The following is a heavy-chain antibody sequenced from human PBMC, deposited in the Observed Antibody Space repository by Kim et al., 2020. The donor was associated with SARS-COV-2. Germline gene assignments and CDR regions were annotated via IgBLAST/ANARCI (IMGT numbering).Heavy chain of an antibody. D-gene: IGHD3-16*01. CDR3: GRVRLSYYLDY. J-gene: IGHJ4*02. V-gene: IGHV4-34*01. Sequence: SETLSLTCAVYGGSFSGYYWSWIRQPPGKGLEWIGEINHSGSTNYNPSLKSRVTISVDTSKNQFSLKLSPVTAADTAVYYCGRVRLSYYLDYRGLGTVVT. CDR2: INHSGST. CDR1: GGSFSGYY.